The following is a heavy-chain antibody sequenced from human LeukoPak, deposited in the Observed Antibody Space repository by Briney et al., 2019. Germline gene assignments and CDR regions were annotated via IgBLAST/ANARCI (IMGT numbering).Heavy chain of an antibody. Sequence: GGSLRLSCAASGFTFSSYWMHWVRQAPGKGLVWVSRINSDGSSTSYADSVKGRFTMSRDNSKNTLYLQMNSLRVEDTAIYYCARGGFYTTGREPFDSWGQGTLVTASS. D-gene: IGHD3-16*01. CDR2: INSDGSST. CDR3: ARGGFYTTGREPFDS. V-gene: IGHV3-74*01. J-gene: IGHJ4*02. CDR1: GFTFSSYW.